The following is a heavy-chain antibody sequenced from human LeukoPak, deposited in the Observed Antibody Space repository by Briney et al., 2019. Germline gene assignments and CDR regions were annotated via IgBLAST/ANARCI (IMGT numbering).Heavy chain of an antibody. CDR2: ITNNGRKT. V-gene: IGHV3-11*04. Sequence: PGRSLRLSCAASGFIFNDYFMGWIRQTPGKGLEWVSYITNNGRKTYYADSMKGRFTISRDNAKNSLYLQMNSLRAEDTALYYCARAGMDSRGYYQGFDYWGQGTLVTVSS. J-gene: IGHJ4*02. D-gene: IGHD3-22*01. CDR3: ARAGMDSRGYYQGFDY. CDR1: GFIFNDYF.